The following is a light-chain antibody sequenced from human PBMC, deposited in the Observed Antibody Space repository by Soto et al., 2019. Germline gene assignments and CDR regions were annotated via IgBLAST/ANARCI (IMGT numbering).Light chain of an antibody. CDR1: QSVCTT. V-gene: IGKV3-11*01. CDR2: GAX. Sequence: EVVVPQYPSTLSVAPGERATLSCRASQSVCTTLAWYHQKHVQATRLLISGAXTRATGIPARFIGSGSGTDFTLTISSLEPEEFSVYYCQQRSEWFTITVGQGTRLDI. J-gene: IGKJ5*01. CDR3: QQRSEWFTIT.